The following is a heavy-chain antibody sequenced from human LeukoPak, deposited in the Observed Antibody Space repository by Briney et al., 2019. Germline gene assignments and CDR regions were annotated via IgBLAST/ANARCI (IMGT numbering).Heavy chain of an antibody. CDR1: GGSIINYY. CDR3: VRAEVLPDYYDNSGGFDY. V-gene: IGHV4-59*01. CDR2: IYYSVGT. D-gene: IGHD3-22*01. Sequence: PSESLSLTCTVSGGSIINYYWSWIRQPPGKGPEWVGYIYYSVGTNYNPSLKSRVTISVDTSKNQFSLKLTSVTAADTAVYYCVRAEVLPDYYDNSGGFDYWGQGTLVTVSS. J-gene: IGHJ4*02.